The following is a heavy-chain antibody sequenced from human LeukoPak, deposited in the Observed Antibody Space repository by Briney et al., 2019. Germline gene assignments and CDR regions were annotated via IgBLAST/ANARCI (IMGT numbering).Heavy chain of an antibody. J-gene: IGHJ4*02. V-gene: IGHV4-4*07. CDR1: GGSISSYY. CDR3: AIDISGLNFDY. Sequence: PSETLSLTCTVSGGSISSYYWNWIRQPAGKGLEWIGRIYTGGSTNYNPSLKSRVTMSVDTSKNQFSLKLSSVTAAGTAMYYCAIDISGLNFDYWGQGTLVTVSS. D-gene: IGHD3-22*01. CDR2: IYTGGST.